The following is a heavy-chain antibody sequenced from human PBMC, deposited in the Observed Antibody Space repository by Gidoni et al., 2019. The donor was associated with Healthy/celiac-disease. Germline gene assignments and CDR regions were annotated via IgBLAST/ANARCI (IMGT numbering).Heavy chain of an antibody. CDR2: IRIKSYGVTP. Sequence: EVQLVESGGGWVQPGRSLRLSCTAAGFTFGDYAMSWFRKAPGKGLVWLGLIRIKSYGVTPEYSASVKGSFTISRDDSKSIAYLQMNSLKTEATAVYYCTREGRGRAYGRDVWGQGTTVTVSS. CDR1: GFTFGDYA. CDR3: TREGRGRAYGRDV. J-gene: IGHJ6*02. V-gene: IGHV3-49*03.